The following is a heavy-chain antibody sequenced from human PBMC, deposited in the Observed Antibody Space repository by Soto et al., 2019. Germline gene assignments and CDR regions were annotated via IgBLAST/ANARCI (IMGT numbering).Heavy chain of an antibody. D-gene: IGHD2-2*01. CDR3: ARAGYCSSTGCPIPWFDS. J-gene: IGHJ5*02. CDR2: ISAYNGNT. V-gene: IGHV1-18*04. Sequence: ASVKVSCKASGYTFTSYGISWVRQAPGQGLEWMGWISAYNGNTNYAQKLQGRVTMTTDTSTSTAYMELRSLRSDDTAVYYCARAGYCSSTGCPIPWFDSWGQGTLVTVSS. CDR1: GYTFTSYG.